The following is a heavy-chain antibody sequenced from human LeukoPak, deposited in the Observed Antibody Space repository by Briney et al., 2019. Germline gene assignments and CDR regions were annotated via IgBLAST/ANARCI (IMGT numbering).Heavy chain of an antibody. CDR2: IKQDGSEK. CDR3: ARHSWGSAHGIDY. J-gene: IGHJ4*02. Sequence: GGSLRLSCAASGFNVSRNYMSWVRQAPGKGLEWVANIKQDGSEKYYVDSVKGRFTISRDNAKNSLYLQMNSLRAEDTAVYYCARHSWGSAHGIDYWGQGTLVTVSS. CDR1: GFNVSRNY. D-gene: IGHD7-27*01. V-gene: IGHV3-7*01.